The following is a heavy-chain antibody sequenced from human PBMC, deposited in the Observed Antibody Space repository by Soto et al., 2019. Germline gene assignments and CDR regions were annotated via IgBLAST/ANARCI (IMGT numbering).Heavy chain of an antibody. J-gene: IGHJ3*02. CDR3: ARGGVYSSSGIFDAFDI. D-gene: IGHD6-6*01. CDR2: IYYSGST. V-gene: IGHV4-59*01. Sequence: SETLSLTCTVSGGSISSYYWSWIRQPPGKGLEWIGYIYYSGSTNYNPSLKSRVTISVDTSKNQFSLKLSSVTAADTAVYYCARGGVYSSSGIFDAFDIWGQGTMVTVSS. CDR1: GGSISSYY.